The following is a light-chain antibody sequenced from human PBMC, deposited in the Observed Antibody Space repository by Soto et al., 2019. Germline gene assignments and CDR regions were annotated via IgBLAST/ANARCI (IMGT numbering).Light chain of an antibody. CDR2: EVS. V-gene: IGLV2-8*01. CDR3: SSYAGSNNFGV. J-gene: IGLJ1*01. Sequence: QSVLTQPPSASGSPGQSVTISCTGTXXXXGGYNYVSWYQQHPGKAPKLMIYEVSKRPSGVPDRFSGSKSGNTASLTVSGLQAEDEADYYCSSYAGSNNFGVFGTGTKLTVL. CDR1: XXXXGGYNY.